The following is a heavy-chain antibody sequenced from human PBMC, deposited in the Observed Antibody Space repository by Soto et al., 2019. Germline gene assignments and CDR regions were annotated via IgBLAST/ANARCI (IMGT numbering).Heavy chain of an antibody. CDR2: IYSGGST. Sequence: EVQLVESGGGLIQPGGSLRLSCAAAGFTVSSNYMSWVRQAPGKGLEWVSVIYSGGSTYYAESVKGRFTISRDNSKNTLYLQRNSLRAEDTAVYYCARDLSYDSSEWGQGSRVTFSS. D-gene: IGHD3-22*01. CDR1: GFTVSSNY. V-gene: IGHV3-53*01. J-gene: IGHJ4*02. CDR3: ARDLSYDSSE.